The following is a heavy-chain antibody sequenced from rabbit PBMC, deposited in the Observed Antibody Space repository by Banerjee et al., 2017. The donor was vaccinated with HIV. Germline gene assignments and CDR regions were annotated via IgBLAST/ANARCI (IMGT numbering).Heavy chain of an antibody. CDR3: ARSNSVYYPFSL. D-gene: IGHD1-1*01. J-gene: IGHJ4*01. V-gene: IGHV1S7*01. CDR2: IYAGKGST. Sequence: QLKETGGGLVQPGGSLTLSCKASGFDFSSYYMSWVRQAPGKGLEWIGIIYAGKGSTDYASWVNGRFTISSDNAQNTVDLQMNSLTAADTATYFCARSNSVYYPFSLWGPGTLVTVS. CDR1: GFDFSSYY.